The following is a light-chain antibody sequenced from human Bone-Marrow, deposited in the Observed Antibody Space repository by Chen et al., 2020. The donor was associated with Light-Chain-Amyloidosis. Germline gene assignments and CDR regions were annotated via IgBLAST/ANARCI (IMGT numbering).Light chain of an antibody. CDR1: QGIASY. CDR3: QNYNSAPRA. V-gene: IGKV1-27*01. Sequence: DIQMTQSPSSLSASVGDRVTITCRASQGIASYLAWYQQKPGKVPKLLIYAATTLQSGVPSRFSGSGSGADFTLTISSLQPEDVATYYCQNYNSAPRAVGQGTKVEI. CDR2: AAT. J-gene: IGKJ1*01.